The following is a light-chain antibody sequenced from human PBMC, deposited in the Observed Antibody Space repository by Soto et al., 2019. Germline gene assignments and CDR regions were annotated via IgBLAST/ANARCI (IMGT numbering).Light chain of an antibody. V-gene: IGKV3-20*01. CDR1: QSVSSSY. Sequence: EIVLTQSPGTLSLSPGERATLSCRASQSVSSSYLAWYQQKPGQAPRLLIYAASSRATGIPDRFSGSGSGTDFTLSISRLEPEDFAVYYCQQYGSSPVTFGQGTKLEIK. CDR3: QQYGSSPVT. CDR2: AAS. J-gene: IGKJ2*01.